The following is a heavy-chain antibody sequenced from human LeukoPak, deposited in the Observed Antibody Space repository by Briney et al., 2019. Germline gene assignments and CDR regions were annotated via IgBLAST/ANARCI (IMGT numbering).Heavy chain of an antibody. CDR3: VRVGDCTSAACYDTRFDP. CDR2: IYHSGNT. CDR1: GGSISSGGYY. Sequence: SQTLSLTCTVSGGSISSGGYYWSWIRQLPGKGLEWIGYIYHSGNTVYKPSLRSRVTMSVDTSKNQFSLKLTSVTAADTGVYYYVRVGDCTSAACYDTRFDPWGQGTLVTVPS. V-gene: IGHV4-31*03. D-gene: IGHD2-2*01. J-gene: IGHJ5*02.